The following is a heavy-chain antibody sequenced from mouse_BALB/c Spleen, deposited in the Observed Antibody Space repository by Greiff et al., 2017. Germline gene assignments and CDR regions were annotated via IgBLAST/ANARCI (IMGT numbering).Heavy chain of an antibody. CDR2: INPSTGYT. Sequence: VQLQQSGAELAKPGASVKMSCKASGYTFTSYWMHWVKQRPGQGLEWIGYINPSTGYTEYNQKFKDKATLTADKSSSTAYMQLSSLTSEDSAVYYCARSGVRQGYYYAMDYWGQGTSVTVSS. J-gene: IGHJ4*01. V-gene: IGHV1-7*01. D-gene: IGHD2-14*01. CDR1: GYTFTSYW. CDR3: ARSGVRQGYYYAMDY.